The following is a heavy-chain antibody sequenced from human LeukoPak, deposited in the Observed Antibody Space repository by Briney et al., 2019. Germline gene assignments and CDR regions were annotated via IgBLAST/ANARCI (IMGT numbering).Heavy chain of an antibody. CDR3: ARDLGVGYAYGYFDL. D-gene: IGHD5-12*01. Sequence: SETLSLTCTVSGGSISSYYWSWIRQPPGKGLEWIGYIYYSGSTNYNPSPKSRVTISVDTSKNQCSLKPSSVTAADTAVYYCARDLGVGYAYGYFDLRGRGTLVTVSS. CDR2: IYYSGST. CDR1: GGSISSYY. J-gene: IGHJ2*01. V-gene: IGHV4-59*01.